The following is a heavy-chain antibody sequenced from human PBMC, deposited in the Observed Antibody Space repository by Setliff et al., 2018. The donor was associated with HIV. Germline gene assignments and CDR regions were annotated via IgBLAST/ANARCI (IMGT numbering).Heavy chain of an antibody. CDR3: ARDRLHYDILTGYSDAFDI. V-gene: IGHV1-69*13. CDR2: IIPIFGTA. Sequence: SVKVSCKASGGTFSSYAISWVRQAPGQGLEWMGGIIPIFGTANCAQKFQGRVTITADESTSTAYMELSSLRSEDTAVYYCARDRLHYDILTGYSDAFDIWGQGTMVTVSS. D-gene: IGHD3-9*01. J-gene: IGHJ3*02. CDR1: GGTFSSYA.